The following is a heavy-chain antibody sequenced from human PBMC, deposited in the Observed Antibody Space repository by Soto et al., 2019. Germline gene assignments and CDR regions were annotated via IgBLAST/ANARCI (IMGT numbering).Heavy chain of an antibody. CDR2: IWYDASNK. CDR3: ARDLGEWSGHAMDV. V-gene: IGHV3-33*01. CDR1: GFTFSNYG. Sequence: PGGSLRLSCAASGFTFSNYGMHWVRQAPGKGLEWVAIIWYDASNKYYADSVKGRFTISRDNSKNTLYLQMNSLRAEDTAVYYCARDLGEWSGHAMDVWGQGTTVTVSS. D-gene: IGHD3-16*01. J-gene: IGHJ6*02.